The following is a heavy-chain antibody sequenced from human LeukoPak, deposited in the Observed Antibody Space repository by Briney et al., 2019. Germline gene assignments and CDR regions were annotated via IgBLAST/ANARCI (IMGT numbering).Heavy chain of an antibody. V-gene: IGHV6-1*01. CDR1: GDSVSRNNVA. CDR2: TYYRSQWYS. CDR3: ARERGGDGTFDY. D-gene: IGHD2-21*02. J-gene: IGHJ4*02. Sequence: SQTLSLTCAISGDSVSRNNVAWNWIRQSPSRGLEWLGRTYYRSQWYSDYAESVKGRITINPDTSKNQFSLQLNSVTPEDTAVYYCARERGGDGTFDYWGQGTLVTVSS.